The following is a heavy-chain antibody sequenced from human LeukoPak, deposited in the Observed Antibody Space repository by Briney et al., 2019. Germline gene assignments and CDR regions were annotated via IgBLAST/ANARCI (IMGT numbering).Heavy chain of an antibody. CDR1: GYTFTGYY. D-gene: IGHD3-10*01. CDR3: ARDRVKIRGKYPSYGYGY. V-gene: IGHV1-2*02. J-gene: IGHJ4*02. Sequence: ASVKVSCKASGYTFTGYYMHWVRQAPGQVLEWMGWINPNSGGTNYAQKFQGRVTMTRDTSISTAYMELSRLRSDDTAVYYCARDRVKIRGKYPSYGYGYWGQGTLVTVSS. CDR2: INPNSGGT.